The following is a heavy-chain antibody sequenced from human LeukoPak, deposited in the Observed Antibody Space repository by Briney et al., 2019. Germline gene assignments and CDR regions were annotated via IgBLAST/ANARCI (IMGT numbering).Heavy chain of an antibody. CDR2: INPSGGST. J-gene: IGHJ1*01. CDR1: GYTFTSYY. V-gene: IGHV1-46*01. Sequence: ASVKVSCKASGYTFTSYYMHWVRQAPGQGLEWMGIINPSGGSTSYAQKFQGRVTMTRDTSTSTVYMELSSLRSEDTAVYYCARGHGGVVVTAREYFQHWGQGTLVTVSS. D-gene: IGHD2-21*02. CDR3: ARGHGGVVVTAREYFQH.